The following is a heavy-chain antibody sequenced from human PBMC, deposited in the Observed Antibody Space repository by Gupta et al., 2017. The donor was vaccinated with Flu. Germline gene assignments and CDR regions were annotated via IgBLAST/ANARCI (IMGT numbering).Heavy chain of an antibody. CDR3: AKRPEDHRYGLFDD. CDR1: GFTFTNYV. V-gene: IGHV3-23*01. D-gene: IGHD3-10*01. J-gene: IGHJ4*02. Sequence: DVQLLESGGDLVQPGGSLRLSCAASGFTFTNYVMNWVRQAPGKGLEWVSALSGSGRSTFYADSVKGRFTISRDNSKNTVYLQMNSLTAEDTAVYYCAKRPEDHRYGLFDDWGQGILVTVSS. CDR2: LSGSGRST.